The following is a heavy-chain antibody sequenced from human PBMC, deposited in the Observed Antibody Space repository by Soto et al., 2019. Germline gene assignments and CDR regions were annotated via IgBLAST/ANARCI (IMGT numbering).Heavy chain of an antibody. CDR2: INPNSGGT. J-gene: IGHJ4*02. CDR3: ARALDIAVAASFDY. V-gene: IGHV1-2*04. D-gene: IGHD6-19*01. Sequence: QVQLVQSGAEVKKPGASVKVSCKASGYTFTGYYMHWVRQAPGQGLEWMGWINPNSGGTNYAQKFQGWVTMTRDTSISTAYMDLCTLRSDDTAVYYCARALDIAVAASFDYWGQGTLVTVSS. CDR1: GYTFTGYY.